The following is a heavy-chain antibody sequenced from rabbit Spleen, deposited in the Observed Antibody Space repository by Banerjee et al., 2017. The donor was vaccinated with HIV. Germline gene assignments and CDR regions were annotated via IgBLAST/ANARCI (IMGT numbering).Heavy chain of an antibody. V-gene: IGHV1S45*01. CDR2: IFAGTTGNT. CDR1: GFTLSSYYM. CDR3: ARDLAGVIGWNFNL. D-gene: IGHD4-1*01. Sequence: QEQLEESAGGLVQPGGSLKLSCKASGFTLSSYYMNWVRQAPGKGLEWTACIFAGTTGNTYYASWAKGRFTVSRTSSTTVTLQMTSLTAADTATYFCARDLAGVIGWNFNLWGPGTLVTVS. J-gene: IGHJ4*01.